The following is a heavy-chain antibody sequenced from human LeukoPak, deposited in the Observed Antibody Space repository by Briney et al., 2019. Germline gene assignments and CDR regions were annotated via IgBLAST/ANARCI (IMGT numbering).Heavy chain of an antibody. CDR2: ISSSSSYI. V-gene: IGHV3-21*01. J-gene: IGHJ6*02. D-gene: IGHD3-16*01. CDR1: GFTFSSYA. Sequence: PGGSLRLSCAASGFTFSSYAMNWVRQAPGKGLEWVSSISSSSSYIYYADSVKGRFTISRDNAKNSLYLQMNSLRAEDTAVYYCARELFGGMDVWGQGTTVTVSS. CDR3: ARELFGGMDV.